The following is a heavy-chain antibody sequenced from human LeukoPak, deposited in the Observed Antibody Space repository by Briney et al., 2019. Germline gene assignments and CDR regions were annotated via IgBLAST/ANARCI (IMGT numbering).Heavy chain of an antibody. D-gene: IGHD3-9*01. CDR1: GFPFSSYS. Sequence: GGSLRLSCAASGFPFSSYSMNWVRPAPGKGLEWVSSISSSSSYIYYADSVKGRFTISRDNSKNSLYLQMNSLRAEDTAVYYCAPLTPFDYWGQGTLVTVSS. CDR3: APLTPFDY. V-gene: IGHV3-21*01. CDR2: ISSSSSYI. J-gene: IGHJ4*02.